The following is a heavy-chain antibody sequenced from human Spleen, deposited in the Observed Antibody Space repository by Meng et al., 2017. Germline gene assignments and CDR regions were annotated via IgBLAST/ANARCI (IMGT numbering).Heavy chain of an antibody. CDR2: IHSSGST. J-gene: IGHJ6*02. Sequence: GGSLRLSCAASGFTVSSTYMSWVRQAPGKGLEWVSIIHSSGSTYYADSVKGRFSISRDKSKNTLYLQMNSLRAEDTAVYYCARDIAAAGYYYYGMDVWGQGTTVNGAS. V-gene: IGHV3-66*03. D-gene: IGHD6-13*01. CDR3: ARDIAAAGYYYYGMDV. CDR1: GFTVSSTY.